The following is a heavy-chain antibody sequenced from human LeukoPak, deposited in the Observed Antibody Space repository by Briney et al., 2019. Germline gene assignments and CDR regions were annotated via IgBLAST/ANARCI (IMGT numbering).Heavy chain of an antibody. CDR2: MYYSGST. D-gene: IGHD6-19*01. J-gene: IGHJ3*02. CDR3: ARGIKAVVPTHAFDI. Sequence: SETLSLTCTVSGGSMSSYYWSWIRQPPGKGLEWIGHMYYSGSTNYNPSLKSRVTLSVDTSKNQFSLKLSSVTAADTAVYYCARGIKAVVPTHAFDIWGQGTMVTVSS. CDR1: GGSMSSYY. V-gene: IGHV4-59*12.